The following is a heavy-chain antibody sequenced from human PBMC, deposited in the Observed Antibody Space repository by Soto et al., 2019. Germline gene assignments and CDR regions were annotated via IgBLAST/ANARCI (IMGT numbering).Heavy chain of an antibody. CDR2: IHYSGRT. Sequence: SETLSLTCAVSGGTITSGAYYWTWIRQHPGKGLEWIAYIHYSGRTYYNPSLKSRVTISVDTSNNQFSLKLSSVTAADTAVYYCARYYFDSSGYSNWFDPWGQGTLVTVSS. CDR1: GGTITSGAYY. D-gene: IGHD3-22*01. V-gene: IGHV4-31*11. CDR3: ARYYFDSSGYSNWFDP. J-gene: IGHJ5*02.